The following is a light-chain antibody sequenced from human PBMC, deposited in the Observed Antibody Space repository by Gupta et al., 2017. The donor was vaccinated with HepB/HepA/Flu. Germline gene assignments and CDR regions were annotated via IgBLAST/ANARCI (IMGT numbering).Light chain of an antibody. J-gene: IGKJ2*01. CDR3: QHSNT. Sequence: DILMTQSPSTVSASVGDRVTITCRASQSISRWLAWYQQKPGKGPKLLIYKTSRLESGVPSRFSGSGSVTEFTRHLTSLQPDDFETYDCQHSNTFGQGTKLDIK. V-gene: IGKV1-5*03. CDR2: KTS. CDR1: QSISRW.